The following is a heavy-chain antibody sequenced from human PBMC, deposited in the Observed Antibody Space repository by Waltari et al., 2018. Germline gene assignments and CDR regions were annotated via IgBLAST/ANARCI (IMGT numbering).Heavy chain of an antibody. CDR1: GFTFSSYS. V-gene: IGHV3-21*01. CDR2: ISSSSSYI. J-gene: IGHJ3*02. CDR3: ARGSVLLSPHDAFDI. Sequence: EVQLVESGGGLVKPGGSLRLSCAASGFTFSSYSMHWVRQAPGKGLEWVSSISSSSSYIYYADSVKGRFTISRDNAKNSLYLQMNSLRAEDTAVYYCARGSVLLSPHDAFDIWGQGTMVTVSS. D-gene: IGHD3-16*01.